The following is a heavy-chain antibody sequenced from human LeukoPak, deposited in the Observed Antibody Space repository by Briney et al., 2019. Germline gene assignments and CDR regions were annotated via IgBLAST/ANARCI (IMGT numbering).Heavy chain of an antibody. CDR3: ARAYGSGSYFAFDI. CDR2: IIPIFGTA. D-gene: IGHD3-10*01. CDR1: GGTFSSYA. V-gene: IGHV1-69*01. Sequence: ASVKVSCKASGGTFSSYAISWVRQAPGQGLEWMGGIIPIFGTANYAQKFQGRVTITADESTSTAYMELSSLRSEDTAVYYCARAYGSGSYFAFDIWGQGTMVTVSS. J-gene: IGHJ3*02.